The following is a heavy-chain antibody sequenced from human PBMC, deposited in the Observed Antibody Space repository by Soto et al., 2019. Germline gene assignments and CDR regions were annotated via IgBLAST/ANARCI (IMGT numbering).Heavy chain of an antibody. CDR2: IIPILGIA. J-gene: IGHJ4*02. D-gene: IGHD3-9*01. V-gene: IGHV1-69*02. CDR1: GGTFSSYT. Sequence: QVQLVQSGAEVKKPGSSVKVSCKASGGTFSSYTISWVRQAPGQGLEWMGRIIPILGIANYAQKFQGRVTITADKSTSTAYMELSSLRSEDTAVYYCARGLRYFDWLAEDYWGPGTLVTVSS. CDR3: ARGLRYFDWLAEDY.